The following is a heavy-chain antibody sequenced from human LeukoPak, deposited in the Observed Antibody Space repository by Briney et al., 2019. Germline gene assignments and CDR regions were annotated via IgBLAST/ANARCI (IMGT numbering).Heavy chain of an antibody. Sequence: ASVKVSCKASGYTFTGYYMHWVRQAPGQGLEWMGWINPNSGGTNYAQKFQGRVTMIRDTSISTAYMELSSLRSDDTAVYYCATARDRNSVYSSLDYWGQGTLVTVSS. V-gene: IGHV1-2*02. CDR3: ATARDRNSVYSSLDY. D-gene: IGHD5/OR15-5a*01. CDR2: INPNSGGT. J-gene: IGHJ4*02. CDR1: GYTFTGYY.